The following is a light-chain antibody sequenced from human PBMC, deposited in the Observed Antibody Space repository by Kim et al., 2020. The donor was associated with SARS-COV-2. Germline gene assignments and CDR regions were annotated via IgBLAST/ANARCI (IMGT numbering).Light chain of an antibody. CDR1: QNVVNS. V-gene: IGKV1-12*01. Sequence: DIQMAQSPSSVSASVGDRVTITCRASQNVVNSLAWYQQKPGKVPKLLIHTASSLQTGVPSRFSGTGSGTDFTLTISSLQPEDFATYYCQQAKNFPRTFGQGTKVDIK. J-gene: IGKJ1*01. CDR3: QQAKNFPRT. CDR2: TAS.